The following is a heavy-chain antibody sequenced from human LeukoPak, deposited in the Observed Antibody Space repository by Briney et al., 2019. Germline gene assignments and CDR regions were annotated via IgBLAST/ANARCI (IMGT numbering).Heavy chain of an antibody. V-gene: IGHV5-51*01. CDR2: IYPGDSDT. D-gene: IGHD2-2*01. CDR1: GYSFTSYW. Sequence: GESLKISCKGSGYSFTSYWIGWVRQMPGKGLEWMGVIYPGDSDTTYSPSFQGQVTISADKSISTAYLQWSSLKASDTAMYYCARRDGYCSSTSCYADYYYGMDVWGQGTTVTVSS. CDR3: ARRDGYCSSTSCYADYYYGMDV. J-gene: IGHJ6*02.